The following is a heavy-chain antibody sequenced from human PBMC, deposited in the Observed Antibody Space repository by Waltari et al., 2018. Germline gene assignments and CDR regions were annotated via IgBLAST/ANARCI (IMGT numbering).Heavy chain of an antibody. D-gene: IGHD3-3*01. CDR3: ARAREHVRFPNWFDP. CDR1: GGSISSYY. J-gene: IGHJ5*02. CDR2: IYTSGST. V-gene: IGHV4-4*07. Sequence: QVQLQESGPGLVKPSETLSLTCTVSGGSISSYYWRWIRPPAGKGLEWIGRIYTSGSTNYNPSLKSRVTMSVDTSKNQFSLKLSSVTAADTAVYYCARAREHVRFPNWFDPWGQGTLVTVSS.